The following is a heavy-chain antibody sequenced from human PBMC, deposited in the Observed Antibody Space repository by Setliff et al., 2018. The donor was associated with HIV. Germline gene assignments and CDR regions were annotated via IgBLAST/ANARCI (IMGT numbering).Heavy chain of an antibody. V-gene: IGHV4-4*08. Sequence: PSETLSLTCTVSVGSISGYYWSWIRQTPGKGLEWIGYIYTSGSTNYNPSLKNRVTISVDTSKNPFSLKLSSVAAADTAVYYCAICGGDCYSRDYWGQGTLVTVSS. CDR2: IYTSGST. CDR1: VGSISGYY. J-gene: IGHJ4*02. D-gene: IGHD2-21*02. CDR3: AICGGDCYSRDY.